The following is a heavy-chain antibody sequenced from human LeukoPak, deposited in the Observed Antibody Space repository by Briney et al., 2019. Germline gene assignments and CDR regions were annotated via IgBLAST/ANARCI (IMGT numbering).Heavy chain of an antibody. CDR1: GFSFSSYA. J-gene: IGHJ4*02. Sequence: GGSLRLSCAASGFSFSSYAMSWVRQAPGKGLEWVSVISDSGGSTYYADSVKGRFTISRDNSKNTLCLQMNSLRADDTAVYYCAKDLGTGRITIFGEVILGVDYWGQGTLVTVSS. CDR2: ISDSGGST. D-gene: IGHD3-3*01. V-gene: IGHV3-23*01. CDR3: AKDLGTGRITIFGEVILGVDY.